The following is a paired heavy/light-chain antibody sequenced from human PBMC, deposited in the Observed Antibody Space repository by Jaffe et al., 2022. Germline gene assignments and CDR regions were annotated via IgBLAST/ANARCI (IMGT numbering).Light chain of an antibody. CDR2: RDS. Sequence: SYELTQPLSVSVALGQTARITCGGNNIGSKNVHWYQQKPGQAPVLVIYRDSNRPSGIPERFSGSNSGNTATLTISRAQAGDEADYYCQVWDSSTAYYVFGTGTKVTVL. CDR1: NIGSKN. CDR3: QVWDSSTAYYV. V-gene: IGLV3-9*01. J-gene: IGLJ1*01.
Heavy chain of an antibody. CDR1: GFTFSSYA. V-gene: IGHV3-23*01. CDR2: ISGSGGST. D-gene: IGHD2-15*01. J-gene: IGHJ3*02. CDR3: AKDLGYCSGGSPLCHDAFDI. Sequence: EVQLLESGGGLVQPGGSLRLSCAASGFTFSSYAMSWVRQAPGKGLEWVSAISGSGGSTYYADSVKGRFTISRDNSKNTLYLQMNSLRAEDTAVYYCAKDLGYCSGGSPLCHDAFDIWGQGTMVTVSS.